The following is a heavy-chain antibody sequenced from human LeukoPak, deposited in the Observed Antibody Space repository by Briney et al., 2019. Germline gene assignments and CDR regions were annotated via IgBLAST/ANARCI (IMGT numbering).Heavy chain of an antibody. CDR3: ARALSSGWYYFDH. CDR1: GLTFSSYW. V-gene: IGHV3-74*01. CDR2: INSDGSST. D-gene: IGHD6-19*01. J-gene: IGHJ4*02. Sequence: GGSLRLSCAASGLTFSSYWMHWVRQAPGKGLVWVSRINSDGSSTSYADSVKGRFTISRDNAKNTLYLQMNSLRAEDTAVYYCARALSSGWYYFDHWGQGTVVTVS.